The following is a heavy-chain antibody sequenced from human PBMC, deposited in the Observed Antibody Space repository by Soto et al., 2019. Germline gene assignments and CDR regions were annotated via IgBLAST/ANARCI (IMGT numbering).Heavy chain of an antibody. J-gene: IGHJ6*02. CDR2: IYYSGST. Sequence: SETLSLTCTVSGGSISSGDYYWSWIRQPPGKGLEWIGHIYYSGSTYYNPSLKSRVTISVDTSKNQFSLKLSSVTAADTAVYYCARGSGHYYYGMDVWGQGTTVTVSS. D-gene: IGHD3-3*01. CDR3: ARGSGHYYYGMDV. CDR1: GGSISSGDYY. V-gene: IGHV4-30-4*01.